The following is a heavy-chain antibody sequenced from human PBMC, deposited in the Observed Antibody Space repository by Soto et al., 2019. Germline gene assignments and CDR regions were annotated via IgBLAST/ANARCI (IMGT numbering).Heavy chain of an antibody. D-gene: IGHD6-19*01. Sequence: GGSLRLSCAASGFTFSSYEMNWVRQAPGKGLEWVSYISSGGSTIYYADSVKGRFTISRDNAKSSLYLQMNSLRAEDTAAYYCAREGFSSYGMDVWGQGTTVTVSS. V-gene: IGHV3-48*03. CDR1: GFTFSSYE. CDR3: AREGFSSYGMDV. CDR2: ISSGGSTI. J-gene: IGHJ6*02.